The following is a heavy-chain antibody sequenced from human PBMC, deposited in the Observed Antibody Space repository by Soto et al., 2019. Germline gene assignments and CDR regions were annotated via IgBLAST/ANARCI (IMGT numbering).Heavy chain of an antibody. J-gene: IGHJ4*02. D-gene: IGHD3-16*02. V-gene: IGHV3-23*01. Sequence: GGSLRLSCAASRFTFSTYSMSWVRQAPGKGLEWVSAISGSGGSTYYADSVKGRFTISRDNSKNTLYLQMNSLRAEDTAVYYCAKEGDQVALYVWGSYRYTDNSYFDYWGQGTLVTVSS. CDR3: AKEGDQVALYVWGSYRYTDNSYFDY. CDR2: ISGSGGST. CDR1: RFTFSTYS.